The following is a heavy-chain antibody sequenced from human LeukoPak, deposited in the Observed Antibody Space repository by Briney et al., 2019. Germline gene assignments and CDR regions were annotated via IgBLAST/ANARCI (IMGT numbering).Heavy chain of an antibody. CDR3: ARDGQDAQYSYGNGDAFDI. J-gene: IGHJ3*02. V-gene: IGHV1-69*13. D-gene: IGHD5-18*01. CDR2: IIPIFGTA. CDR1: GGTFSSYA. Sequence: ASVKVSCKASGGTFSSYAISWVRQAPGQGLEWMGGIIPIFGTANYAQKFQGRVTITADESTSTAYMELSSLRSEDTAVYYCARDGQDAQYSYGNGDAFDIWGQGTMVTVSS.